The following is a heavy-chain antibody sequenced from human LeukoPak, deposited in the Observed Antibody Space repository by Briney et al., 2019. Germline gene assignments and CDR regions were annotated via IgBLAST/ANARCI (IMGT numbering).Heavy chain of an antibody. CDR2: ISYDGGDK. V-gene: IGHV3-30*18. J-gene: IGHJ3*02. Sequence: GGSLRLSCAASGFTFSNYGMHWVRQAPGKGLEWVAVISYDGGDKKYADSVKGRFTISRDNSKNTLYLQMNSLRAEDTAVYYCAKDRNLGSGWVFDAFDIWGQGTMVTVSS. CDR3: AKDRNLGSGWVFDAFDI. D-gene: IGHD6-19*01. CDR1: GFTFSNYG.